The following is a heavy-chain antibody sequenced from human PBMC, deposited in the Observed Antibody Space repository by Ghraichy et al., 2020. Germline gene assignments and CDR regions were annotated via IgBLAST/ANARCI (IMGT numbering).Heavy chain of an antibody. CDR1: GGSISGYY. J-gene: IGHJ4*02. V-gene: IGHV4-59*01. Sequence: SATLSLTCTVSGGSISGYYWSWIRQPPGKGLEWIGYIYYSGSTNYNPSLKSRVTISVDTSKNQFSLKLSSVTAADTAVYYCARSRDGYNYHPDYWGQGTLVTVSS. CDR2: IYYSGST. D-gene: IGHD5-24*01. CDR3: ARSRDGYNYHPDY.